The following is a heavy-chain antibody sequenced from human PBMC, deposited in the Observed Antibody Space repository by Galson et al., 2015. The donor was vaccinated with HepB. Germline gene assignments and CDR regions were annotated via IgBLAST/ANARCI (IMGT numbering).Heavy chain of an antibody. J-gene: IGHJ6*02. D-gene: IGHD3-10*01. CDR2: INPISETS. V-gene: IGHV1-69*13. Sequence: SVKVSCKASGGSFSSHAITWVRQAPGQGLEWMGGINPISETSNYAQKLQGRVTITADESTGTAYMEPSSLTSEDTAVYFCARDPKPMVRGVVRVRAHYFYGMDVWGQGTTVIVSS. CDR3: ARDPKPMVRGVVRVRAHYFYGMDV. CDR1: GGSFSSHA.